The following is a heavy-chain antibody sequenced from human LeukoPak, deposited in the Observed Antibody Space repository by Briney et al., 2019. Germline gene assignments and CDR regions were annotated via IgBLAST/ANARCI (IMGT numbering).Heavy chain of an antibody. CDR1: GFTFSSYG. J-gene: IGHJ4*02. D-gene: IGHD5-24*01. Sequence: GRSLRLSCAASGFTFSSYGMHWVRQAPGKGLEWVAVISYDGSNKYYADSVKGRFTISRDNSKNTLYLQMNSLRDEDTAVYYCARGSKRGGYNYYWGQGTLVTVSS. CDR2: ISYDGSNK. CDR3: ARGSKRGGYNYY. V-gene: IGHV3-30*03.